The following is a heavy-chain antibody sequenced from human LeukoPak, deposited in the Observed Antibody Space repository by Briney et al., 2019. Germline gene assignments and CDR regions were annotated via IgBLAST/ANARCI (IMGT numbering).Heavy chain of an antibody. CDR3: ARYGSGSQHYYYYYLDV. CDR1: GFTFGDYG. D-gene: IGHD3-10*01. Sequence: GGSLRLSCAGSGFTFGDYGMSWVRQAPGKGLEWVSGINWNGGSTGYADSVKGRFTISRDNAKNSLYLQMNSLRAEDTALYHCARYGSGSQHYYYYYLDVWGKGTTVTVSS. J-gene: IGHJ6*03. V-gene: IGHV3-20*01. CDR2: INWNGGST.